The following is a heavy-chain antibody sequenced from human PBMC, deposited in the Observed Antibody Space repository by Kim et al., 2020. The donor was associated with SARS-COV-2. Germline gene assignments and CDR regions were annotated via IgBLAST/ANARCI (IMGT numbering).Heavy chain of an antibody. CDR1: GFTFGRYA. V-gene: IGHV3-23*01. Sequence: GGSLRLSCEASGFTFGRYAMSWARQAPGKGLEWVSTISDGGVRTHYADSVKGRFTISRDNSKSTLFLHMSSLRAEDTAVYYCEASDYWGQGSLVTVSS. CDR3: EASDY. CDR2: ISDGGVRT. J-gene: IGHJ4*02.